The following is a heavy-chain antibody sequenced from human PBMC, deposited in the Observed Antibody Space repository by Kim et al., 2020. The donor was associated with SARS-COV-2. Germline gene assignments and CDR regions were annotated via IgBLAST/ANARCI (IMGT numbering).Heavy chain of an antibody. Sequence: SETLSLTCAVYGGSFTTYYWSWIRQPPGKGLEWIGEINHSGRTKYNPSLKSRVTISVDTSKNQFSLKLTSVTAADTAVYYCARGLDPWDRSGYSLFDYWGQGTLVTVSS. CDR3: ARGLDPWDRSGYSLFDY. J-gene: IGHJ4*02. CDR1: GGSFTTYY. CDR2: INHSGRT. D-gene: IGHD3-3*01. V-gene: IGHV4-34*01.